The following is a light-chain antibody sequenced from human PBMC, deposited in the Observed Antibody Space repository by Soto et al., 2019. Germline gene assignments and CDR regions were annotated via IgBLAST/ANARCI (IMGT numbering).Light chain of an antibody. CDR1: SSNIGSNT. J-gene: IGLJ1*01. V-gene: IGLV1-44*01. CDR2: SNN. Sequence: QSVLTQPPSASGTPGQRVTISCSGSSSNIGSNTVNWYQQLPGTAPKLLIYSNNQRPSGVPDRFSGSKSGTSASLAISGLQSEDEADYHCAAWDDSLNGYYVLGNGTKVT. CDR3: AAWDDSLNGYYV.